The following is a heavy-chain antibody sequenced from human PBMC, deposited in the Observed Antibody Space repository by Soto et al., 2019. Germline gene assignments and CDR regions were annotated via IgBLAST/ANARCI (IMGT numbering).Heavy chain of an antibody. CDR3: ARYCSSTSCYTPRYGMDV. CDR1: GFTFSSYS. J-gene: IGHJ6*02. Sequence: EVQLVESGGGLVKPGGSLRLSCAASGFTFSSYSMNWVRQAPGKGLEWVSSISSSSSYIYYADSVKGRFTISRDNAKNSLYLQMTSLRAEDTAVYYCARYCSSTSCYTPRYGMDVWGQGTTVTVSS. CDR2: ISSSSSYI. D-gene: IGHD2-2*02. V-gene: IGHV3-21*01.